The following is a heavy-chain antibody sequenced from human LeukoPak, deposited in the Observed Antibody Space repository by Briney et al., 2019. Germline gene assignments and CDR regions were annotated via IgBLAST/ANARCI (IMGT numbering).Heavy chain of an antibody. CDR2: ISFSSSYI. CDR3: ARDLYYYGSGGLDY. D-gene: IGHD3-10*01. CDR1: GFNLSSDS. V-gene: IGHV3-21*01. Sequence: GGSLRLSCAASGFNLSSDSMNWVRQAPGKGLEWVSSISFSSSYIYYADSVKGRFTISRDNAKNSLYLQMNSLRAEDTAVYYCARDLYYYGSGGLDYWGQGTLVTVSS. J-gene: IGHJ4*02.